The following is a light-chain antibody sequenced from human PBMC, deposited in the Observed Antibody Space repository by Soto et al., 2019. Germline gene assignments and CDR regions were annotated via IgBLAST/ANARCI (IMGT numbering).Light chain of an antibody. Sequence: EIGLTQSPGTLSLSPGERATLSRGASQRISSTYLTWYHQRPGQAPRPLIYDASRRATGIPDRFSGSGSGTDFSLTISRLETEDFAVYYCQHYDSARWTFGLGTKVDIK. CDR3: QHYDSARWT. V-gene: IGKV3-20*01. CDR2: DAS. CDR1: QRISSTY. J-gene: IGKJ1*01.